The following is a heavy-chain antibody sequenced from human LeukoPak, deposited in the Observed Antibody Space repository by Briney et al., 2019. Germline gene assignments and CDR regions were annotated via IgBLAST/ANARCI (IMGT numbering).Heavy chain of an antibody. CDR3: ARTRLGSGYYFDAFDI. D-gene: IGHD3-22*01. CDR2: IWYDGSNK. J-gene: IGHJ3*02. Sequence: GRSLRLSCTGSGFTFGDYALSWVRQAPGKGLEWVAVIWYDGSNKYYADSVKGRFTISRDNSKNTPYLQMNSLRAEDTAVYYCARTRLGSGYYFDAFDIWGQGTMVTVSS. V-gene: IGHV3-33*01. CDR1: GFTFGDYA.